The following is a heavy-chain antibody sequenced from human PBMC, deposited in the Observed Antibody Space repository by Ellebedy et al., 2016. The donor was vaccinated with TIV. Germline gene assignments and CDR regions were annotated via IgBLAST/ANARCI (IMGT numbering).Heavy chain of an antibody. V-gene: IGHV6-1*01. Sequence: SETLSLTCAISGDSVSNRTATWTWIRQSPSRGLECLGRTFYRSKWYDDYAVSVKSRISIKPDTSKNQFSLQLNSVTPEDTAVYYCARGGYYDGSGFYLQDTFDVWGQGTVVTVSS. CDR3: ARGGYYDGSGFYLQDTFDV. CDR2: TFYRSKWYD. J-gene: IGHJ3*01. CDR1: GDSVSNRTAT. D-gene: IGHD3-22*01.